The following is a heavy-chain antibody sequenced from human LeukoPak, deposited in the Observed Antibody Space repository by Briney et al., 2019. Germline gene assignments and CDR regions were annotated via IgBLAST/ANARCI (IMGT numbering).Heavy chain of an antibody. CDR1: GFNFNNYW. CDR3: ASFRAGIPTDY. J-gene: IGHJ4*02. CDR2: IYPGDSDT. V-gene: IGHV5-51*01. D-gene: IGHD1-14*01. Sequence: GESLKISCEASGFNFNNYWVGWVRQMPGKGLEWMGIIYPGDSDTRYSPSFQGRVTISADKSISTAYLQWSSLKTSDTAMYYCASFRAGIPTDYWGQGTLVTVSS.